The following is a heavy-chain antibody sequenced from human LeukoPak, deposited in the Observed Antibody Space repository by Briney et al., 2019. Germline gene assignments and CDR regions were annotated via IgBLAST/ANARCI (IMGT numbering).Heavy chain of an antibody. V-gene: IGHV3-23*01. CDR1: GFTFSSYA. Sequence: GRSLRLSCAASGFTFSSYAMSWVRQAPGKGLEWVSAISGSGGSTYYADSVKGRFTISRDNSKNTLYLQMNSLRAEDTAVYYCAKGNYYDSSGYYCPFDYWGQGTLVTVSS. J-gene: IGHJ4*02. CDR3: AKGNYYDSSGYYCPFDY. CDR2: ISGSGGST. D-gene: IGHD3-22*01.